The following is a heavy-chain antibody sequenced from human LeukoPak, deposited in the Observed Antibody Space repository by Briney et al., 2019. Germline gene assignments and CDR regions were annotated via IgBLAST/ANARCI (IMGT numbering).Heavy chain of an antibody. CDR1: GFSFSNYW. D-gene: IGHD2-2*01. CDR2: IKEDGSEK. V-gene: IGHV3-7*01. J-gene: IGHJ4*02. Sequence: GGSLRLSCAASGFSFSNYWMSWVRQAPGKGLEWVANIKEDGSEKGYVDSVKGRFTISRDNTKNSLYLQINSLRAEDTAVYYCAKYQLFAFDYWGQGILVTVPS. CDR3: AKYQLFAFDY.